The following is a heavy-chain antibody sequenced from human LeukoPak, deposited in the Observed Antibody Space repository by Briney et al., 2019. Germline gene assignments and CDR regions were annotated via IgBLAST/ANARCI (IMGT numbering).Heavy chain of an antibody. CDR1: GFSVINHY. D-gene: IGHD5-24*01. CDR3: ARDGAGIESWVELDP. Sequence: PGGSLRLSCAASGFSVINHYMAWVRQAPGRRLEWVSFIWADGTTFYTDSVRGRFTVSRDQFKNTSYLQMSSLRPDDTALYYCARDGAGIESWVELDPWGQGTQVTVSA. J-gene: IGHJ5*02. V-gene: IGHV3-66*02. CDR2: IWADGTT.